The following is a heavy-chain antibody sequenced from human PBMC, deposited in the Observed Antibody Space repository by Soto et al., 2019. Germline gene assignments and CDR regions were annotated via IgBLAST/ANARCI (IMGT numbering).Heavy chain of an antibody. CDR3: ARDRLRGYDSSGFYS. CDR1: GYSFSFYG. CDR2: INPSDGNR. J-gene: IGHJ4*02. Sequence: QIQLVQSGAEWRKPGASVKVSCKASGYSFSFYGINWVRQAPGQGLEWMGWINPSDGNRNFAQKXEXXXTXXTATSTNTVFLELRSLKSDDTAIYYCARDRLRGYDSSGFYSWGQGTMVTVSS. D-gene: IGHD3-22*01. V-gene: IGHV1-18*01.